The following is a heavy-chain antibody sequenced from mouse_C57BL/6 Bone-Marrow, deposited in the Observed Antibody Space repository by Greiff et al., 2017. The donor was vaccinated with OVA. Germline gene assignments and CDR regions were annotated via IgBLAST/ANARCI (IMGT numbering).Heavy chain of an antibody. J-gene: IGHJ2*01. CDR2: IHPNSGST. CDR3: ARGLTVVAPLDY. CDR1: GYTFTSYW. Sequence: QVQLQQPGAELVKPGASVKLSCKASGYTFTSYWLHWVKQRPGQGLEWIGMIHPNSGSTNYNEKFKSKDTLTVDKSSSTAYMQLISLTSEDSAVYYCARGLTVVAPLDYWGQGTTLTVSS. V-gene: IGHV1-64*01. D-gene: IGHD1-1*01.